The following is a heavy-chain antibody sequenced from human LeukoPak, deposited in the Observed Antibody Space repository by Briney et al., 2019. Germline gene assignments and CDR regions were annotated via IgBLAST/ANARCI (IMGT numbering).Heavy chain of an antibody. J-gene: IGHJ4*02. CDR3: ARVRRITIIGVVIIKWAYFDY. D-gene: IGHD3-3*01. CDR2: INPNIGGT. CDR1: GYTFTGCY. Sequence: GASVKVSCKASGYTFTGCYMHWVRQAPGQGLEGMGWINPNIGGTNYAQKFQGRVTMTRDTFISTAYMELSRLRSDDTAVYYCARVRRITIIGVVIIKWAYFDYWGQGTLVTVSS. V-gene: IGHV1-2*02.